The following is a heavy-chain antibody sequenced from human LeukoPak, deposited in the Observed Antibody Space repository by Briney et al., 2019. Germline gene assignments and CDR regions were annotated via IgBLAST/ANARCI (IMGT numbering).Heavy chain of an antibody. Sequence: WASVKVSCKASGGTFSSYAISWVRQAPGQGLEWMGGIIPIFGTANYAQKFQGRLTITADESTSTAYMELSSLRSEDTAVYYCASPPLERRVNHYYYYGMDVWGQGTTVTVSS. D-gene: IGHD1-1*01. CDR2: IIPIFGTA. V-gene: IGHV1-69*13. J-gene: IGHJ6*02. CDR1: GGTFSSYA. CDR3: ASPPLERRVNHYYYYGMDV.